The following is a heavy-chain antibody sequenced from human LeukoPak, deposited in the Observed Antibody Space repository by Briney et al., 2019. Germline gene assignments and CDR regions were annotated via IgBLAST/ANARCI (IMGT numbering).Heavy chain of an antibody. CDR1: GYSISSGYY. V-gene: IGHV4-38-2*02. CDR3: ARLFRTSFDI. Sequence: AETLSLTCTVSGYSISSGYYWDWIRQPPGKGLEWIGSIYHSGSTFYNPSLKSRVAISVDASQNQFSLQLSSVTAADTAVYSCARLFRTSFDIWGQGTLVTVSS. D-gene: IGHD1-14*01. J-gene: IGHJ3*02. CDR2: IYHSGST.